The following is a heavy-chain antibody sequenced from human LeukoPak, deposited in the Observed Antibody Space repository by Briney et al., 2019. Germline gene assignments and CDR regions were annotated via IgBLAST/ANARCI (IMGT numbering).Heavy chain of an antibody. Sequence: PGRSLSLSCAATGFTFSNYAIHWGRQAPGKGLEWVAFISDDGSRQHYADSVKGRFTISRDNSKNTLNLQMNSLTAEDTAVYYCVKDRTGTYTLDYWGQGTLVTVSS. J-gene: IGHJ4*02. V-gene: IGHV3-30-3*01. CDR3: VKDRTGTYTLDY. D-gene: IGHD3-10*01. CDR2: ISDDGSRQ. CDR1: GFTFSNYA.